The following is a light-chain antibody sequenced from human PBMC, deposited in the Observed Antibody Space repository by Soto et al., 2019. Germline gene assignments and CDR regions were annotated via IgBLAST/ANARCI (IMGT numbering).Light chain of an antibody. CDR1: QSISSW. J-gene: IGKJ1*01. CDR2: KAS. CDR3: QQYNSYPWT. Sequence: DSQMTQSPSTLSASVGDRATITCRASQSISSWLAWYQQKPGKAPKLLIYKASSLESGVPSRFSGSGSGTEFTLTISSLQPDDFATYYCQQYNSYPWTFGQGTKVEIK. V-gene: IGKV1-5*03.